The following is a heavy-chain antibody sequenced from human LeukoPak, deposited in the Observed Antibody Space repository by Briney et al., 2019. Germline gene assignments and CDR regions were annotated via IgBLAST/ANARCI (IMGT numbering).Heavy chain of an antibody. CDR2: SNPNSGGT. D-gene: IGHD6-13*01. J-gene: IGHJ4*02. Sequence: ASVKVSCKASGYTFTGYYMHWVRQAPGQGLEWMGWSNPNSGGTNYAQKFQGRVTMTRDTSISTAYMELSRLRSDDTAVYYCARDYVAAAGGRTFDYWGQGTLVTVSS. CDR3: ARDYVAAAGGRTFDY. CDR1: GYTFTGYY. V-gene: IGHV1-2*02.